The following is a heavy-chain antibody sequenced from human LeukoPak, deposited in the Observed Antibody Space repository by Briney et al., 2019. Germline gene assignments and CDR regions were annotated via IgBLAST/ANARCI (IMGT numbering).Heavy chain of an antibody. Sequence: GGSLRLSCVASGFTFSRHGMNWVRQAPGKGLEWVSGISPSGDIKYYVDSVKGRFTVSRDNSKNTLYLQINSLRDEDTAVYYCAKDDAWLQYNDWGQGTLVTISS. D-gene: IGHD5-24*01. J-gene: IGHJ4*02. CDR2: ISPSGDIK. V-gene: IGHV3-23*01. CDR3: AKDDAWLQYND. CDR1: GFTFSRHG.